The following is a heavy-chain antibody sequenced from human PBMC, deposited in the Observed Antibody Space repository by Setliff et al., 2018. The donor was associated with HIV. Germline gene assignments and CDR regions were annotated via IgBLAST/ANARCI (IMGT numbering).Heavy chain of an antibody. CDR3: ARVRYYYDSGGYLLLLFDY. Sequence: TLSLTCTVSGGSISSGDYYWSWIRQPPGKGLEWIGYIYYSGSTYYNPSLKSRVTISVDTSKNQFSLKLSSVTAADTAVYYCARVRYYYDSGGYLLLLFDYWGQGIPVTVSS. CDR2: IYYSGST. CDR1: GGSISSGDYY. V-gene: IGHV4-30-4*08. J-gene: IGHJ4*02. D-gene: IGHD3-22*01.